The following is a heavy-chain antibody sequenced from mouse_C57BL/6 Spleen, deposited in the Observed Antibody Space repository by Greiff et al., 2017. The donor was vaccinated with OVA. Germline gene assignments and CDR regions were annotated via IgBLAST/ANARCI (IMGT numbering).Heavy chain of an antibody. CDR3: ARVDDYVDY. J-gene: IGHJ2*01. CDR1: GYSITSGYY. CDR2: ISYDGSN. V-gene: IGHV3-6*01. Sequence: ESGPGLVKPSQSLSLTCSVTGYSITSGYYWNWIRQFPGNKLEWMGYISYDGSNNYNPSLKNRISITRDTSKNQFFLKLNSVTTEDTATYYCARVDDYVDYWGQGTTLTVSS.